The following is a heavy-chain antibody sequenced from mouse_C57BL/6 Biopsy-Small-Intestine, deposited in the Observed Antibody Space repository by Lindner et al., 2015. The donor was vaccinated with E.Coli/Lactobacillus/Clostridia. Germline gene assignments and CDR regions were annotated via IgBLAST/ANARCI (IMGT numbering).Heavy chain of an antibody. CDR2: IYPRGGNT. V-gene: IGHV1-81*01. D-gene: IGHD1-1*01. J-gene: IGHJ2*01. CDR1: GYTFINYG. CDR3: AREYGSSYGDYFDY. Sequence: VQLQESGAELARPGASVKLSCRASGYTFINYGISWVKQTTGQGLEWIGEIYPRGGNTYYSEKFKGKATLTADKSPSTAYMELRSLTSEDSAVYFCAREYGSSYGDYFDYWGQGTTLTVSS.